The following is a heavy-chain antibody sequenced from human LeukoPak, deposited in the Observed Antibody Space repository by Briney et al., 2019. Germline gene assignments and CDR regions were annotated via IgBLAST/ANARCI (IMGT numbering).Heavy chain of an antibody. Sequence: SVTVSCKASGGTFSSYAISWVRQAPGQGLEWMGGIIPIFGTANYAQKFQGRVTITTDESTSTAYMELSSLRSEDTAVYYCARGYDFWSGNERYYFDYWGQGTLVTVSS. CDR2: IIPIFGTA. CDR3: ARGYDFWSGNERYYFDY. CDR1: GGTFSSYA. D-gene: IGHD3-3*01. V-gene: IGHV1-69*05. J-gene: IGHJ4*02.